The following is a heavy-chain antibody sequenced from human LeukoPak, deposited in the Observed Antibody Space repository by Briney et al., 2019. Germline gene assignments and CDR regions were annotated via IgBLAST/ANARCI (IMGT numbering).Heavy chain of an antibody. CDR3: ARHTRKVDTARGWHYYYYYMDV. CDR2: INHSGST. CDR1: GASISSSNW. V-gene: IGHV4-4*02. D-gene: IGHD5-18*01. J-gene: IGHJ6*03. Sequence: SSETLSLTCSVSGASISSSNWWSWVRQPPGKGLEWIGEINHSGSTNYNPSLKSRVTISVDTSKNQFSLKLSSVTAADTAVYYCARHTRKVDTARGWHYYYYYMDVWGKGTTVTISS.